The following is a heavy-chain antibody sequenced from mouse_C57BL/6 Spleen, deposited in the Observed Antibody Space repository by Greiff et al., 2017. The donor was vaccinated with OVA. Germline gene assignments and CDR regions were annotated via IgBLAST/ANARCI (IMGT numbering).Heavy chain of an antibody. J-gene: IGHJ4*01. CDR2: IYPGDGDT. CDR1: GYAFSSSW. V-gene: IGHV1-82*01. Sequence: QVQLQQSGPELVKPGASVKISCKASGYAFSSSWMNWVKQRPGKGLEWIGRIYPGDGDTHYNGKFKGKATLTADKSSSTAYMQLSSLTSEDSAVYFCARDYSNYDAMDYWGQGTSVTVSS. D-gene: IGHD2-5*01. CDR3: ARDYSNYDAMDY.